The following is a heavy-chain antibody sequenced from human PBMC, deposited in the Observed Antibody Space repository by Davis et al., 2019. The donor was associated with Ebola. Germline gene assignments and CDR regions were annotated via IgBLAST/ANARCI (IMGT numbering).Heavy chain of an antibody. D-gene: IGHD2-2*02. CDR3: ARDQAAIPVVANHFDD. J-gene: IGHJ4*02. Sequence: GEFLKISCAASGFTFSSYAMHWVRQAPGKGLEWVAVISYDGSNKYYADSVKGRFTISRDNSKNTLYLQMNSLRAEDTAVYYCARDQAAIPVVANHFDDWGQGTLVTVSS. CDR1: GFTFSSYA. CDR2: ISYDGSNK. V-gene: IGHV3-30-3*01.